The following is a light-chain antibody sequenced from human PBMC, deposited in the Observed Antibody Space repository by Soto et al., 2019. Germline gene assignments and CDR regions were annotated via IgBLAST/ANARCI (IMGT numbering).Light chain of an antibody. J-gene: IGKJ1*01. V-gene: IGKV1-5*03. CDR3: QQYDIYWT. Sequence: DIQMTQSPSTLSASLGDRVTITCRASQSISTWLAWYQQKPGKAPKLLIYAASRLESGVPSRFSGGGSGTELALTISSLQPDDTATYYCQQYDIYWTFGQGTKVEIK. CDR2: AAS. CDR1: QSISTW.